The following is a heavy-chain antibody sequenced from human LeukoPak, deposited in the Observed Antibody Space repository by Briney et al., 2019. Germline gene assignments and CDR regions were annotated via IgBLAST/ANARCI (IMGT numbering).Heavy chain of an antibody. D-gene: IGHD3-10*01. CDR1: GGSISSYY. J-gene: IGHJ4*02. Sequence: SETLSLTCTVSGGSISSYYWSWIRQPPGKGLEWIGYIYYSGSTNYNPSLKSRVTISVDTSKDQFSLKLSSVTAADTAVYYCAKDQSYYGSGSPDYWGQGTLVTVSS. CDR3: AKDQSYYGSGSPDY. V-gene: IGHV4-59*01. CDR2: IYYSGST.